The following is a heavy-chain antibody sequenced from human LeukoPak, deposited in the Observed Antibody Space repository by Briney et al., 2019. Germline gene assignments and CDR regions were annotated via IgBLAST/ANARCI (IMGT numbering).Heavy chain of an antibody. D-gene: IGHD1-1*01. Sequence: RGALRHSCAASGFTFSTYAMSWVPQGPQKGLEWVSAISGAGDDTDTADSVKGRFTIYRDNSKITVHVQMSSLRAEATAVYYCAKLSGTFGTTSRVLDSWGQGTLVTVSS. V-gene: IGHV3-23*01. CDR2: ISGAGDDT. CDR1: GFTFSTYA. J-gene: IGHJ4*02. CDR3: AKLSGTFGTTSRVLDS.